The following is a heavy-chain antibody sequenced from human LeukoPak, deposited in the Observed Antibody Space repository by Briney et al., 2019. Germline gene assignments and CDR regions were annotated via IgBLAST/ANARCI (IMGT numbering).Heavy chain of an antibody. D-gene: IGHD3-22*01. CDR3: AKVPPPTYDRSGSDLFAFDH. CDR2: IRYDGSNK. Sequence: GGSLRLSCAASGFTFSSYGMHWVRQAPGKGLEWVAFIRYDGSNKYYADSVKGRFTISRDNSKNTLYLQMNSLRAEDTAVYYCAKVPPPTYDRSGSDLFAFDHWGQGTLVTVSS. V-gene: IGHV3-30*02. CDR1: GFTFSSYG. J-gene: IGHJ4*02.